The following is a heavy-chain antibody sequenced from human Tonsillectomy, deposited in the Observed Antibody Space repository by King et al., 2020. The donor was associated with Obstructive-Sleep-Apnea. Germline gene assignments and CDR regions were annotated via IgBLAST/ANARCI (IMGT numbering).Heavy chain of an antibody. V-gene: IGHV3-30*02. J-gene: IGHJ2*01. D-gene: IGHD6-13*01. CDR3: AKDSEADSRSWYKGYFDL. Sequence: VQLVESGGGVVQPGGSLRLSCAASGFTFSSSGMHWVRQAPGKGLEWVTFIRHDGTDKYYADSVKGRFTISRDDSRNTLYLLMNSLRGEDTAVYYCAKDSEADSRSWYKGYFDLWGRGTLVTVSS. CDR1: GFTFSSSG. CDR2: IRHDGTDK.